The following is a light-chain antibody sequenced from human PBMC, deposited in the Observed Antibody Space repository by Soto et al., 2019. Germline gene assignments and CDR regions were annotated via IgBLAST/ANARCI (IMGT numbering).Light chain of an antibody. V-gene: IGLV1-44*01. Sequence: QSVLTQPPSASGTPGQRVTISCSGSSSNIGSNTVNWYQQLPGTAPKLLIYSNNQRPSGVPDRFSGSKSGTSASLAISGLQSEDEADYYCEALDDSLNGLYVFGTGTTVTVL. CDR1: SSNIGSNT. J-gene: IGLJ1*01. CDR3: EALDDSLNGLYV. CDR2: SNN.